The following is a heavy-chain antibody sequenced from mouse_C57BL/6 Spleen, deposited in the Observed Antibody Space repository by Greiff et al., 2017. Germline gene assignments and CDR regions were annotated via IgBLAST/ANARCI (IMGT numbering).Heavy chain of an antibody. Sequence: QVQLQQSGPELVKPGASVKISCKASGYAFSSSWMNWVKQRPGKGLEWIGRIYPGDGDTNYNGKFKGKATLTADKSSSTAYMQLSSLTSEDSAVYFCARSRGNPYWYFDVWGTGTTVTVSS. J-gene: IGHJ1*03. V-gene: IGHV1-82*01. CDR1: GYAFSSSW. CDR3: ARSRGNPYWYFDV. D-gene: IGHD2-1*01. CDR2: IYPGDGDT.